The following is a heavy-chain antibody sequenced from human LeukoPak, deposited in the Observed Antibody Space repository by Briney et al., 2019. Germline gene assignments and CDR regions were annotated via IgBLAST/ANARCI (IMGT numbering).Heavy chain of an antibody. CDR3: ARGNIATRRGENWFDP. J-gene: IGHJ5*02. Sequence: ASVKVSCKASGXTXXGGFIHWVRQAXGQGLEWXGWINSDSGGTNYARKFQGRVTMTRDTSISTAYMELSSLRSDDTAVFYCARGNIATRRGENWFDPWGQGTLVTVSS. CDR1: GXTXXGGF. D-gene: IGHD6-6*01. CDR2: INSDSGGT. V-gene: IGHV1-2*02.